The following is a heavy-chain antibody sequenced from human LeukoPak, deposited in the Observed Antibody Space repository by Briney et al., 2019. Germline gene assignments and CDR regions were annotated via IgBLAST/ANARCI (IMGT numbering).Heavy chain of an antibody. CDR3: ARFSRITWGDWGDAFDV. V-gene: IGHV4-34*01. D-gene: IGHD2-21*02. CDR2: IDDGGNT. J-gene: IGHJ3*01. Sequence: PSETLSLMRSVYGGSFSDYFWSWIRQPPGKGLEWIGEIDDGGNTNYNPSLMSRVIVAMERSKKQFSLVMRSVTAADTAAYYCARFSRITWGDWGDAFDVWGQGATVIVSS. CDR1: GGSFSDYF.